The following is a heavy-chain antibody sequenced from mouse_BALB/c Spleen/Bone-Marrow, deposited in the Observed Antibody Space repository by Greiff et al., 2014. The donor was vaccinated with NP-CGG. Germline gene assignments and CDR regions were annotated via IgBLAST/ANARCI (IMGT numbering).Heavy chain of an antibody. J-gene: IGHJ4*01. V-gene: IGHV1-67*01. D-gene: IGHD1-1*01. Sequence: QVQLQQPGPQLVRPGVSVKISCKGSGYTFTDYAMHWVKQSHATSLEWIGVISTYSGNTNYNQKFKGKATMTVDKSSSTAYMELARLTSEYSAIYYCARSYYVNYYATDYWGQGTSVTVSS. CDR2: ISTYSGNT. CDR1: GYTFTDYA. CDR3: ARSYYVNYYATDY.